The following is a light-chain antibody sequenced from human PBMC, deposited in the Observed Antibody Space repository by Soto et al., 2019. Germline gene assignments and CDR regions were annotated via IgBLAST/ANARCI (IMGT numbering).Light chain of an antibody. J-gene: IGLJ2*01. Sequence: QSVLTQPASVSGSPGQSITISCTGTSSDVGGYNLVSWYQQHPGKAPKLMIYEGSKRPSGVSNRFSGSKSGNTASLTISGLQAEDEADYYCCSYAGSSTWVVFGGGTKVTVL. CDR3: CSYAGSSTWVV. CDR2: EGS. V-gene: IGLV2-23*01. CDR1: SSDVGGYNL.